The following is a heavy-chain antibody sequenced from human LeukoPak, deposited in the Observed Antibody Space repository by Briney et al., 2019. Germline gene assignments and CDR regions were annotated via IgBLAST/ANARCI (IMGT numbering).Heavy chain of an antibody. D-gene: IGHD2-21*02. J-gene: IGHJ6*02. CDR1: GGSISSYY. V-gene: IGHV4-59*01. Sequence: SETLSLTCTVSGGSISSYYWSWIRQPPGKGLEWIGYIYYSGSTNYNPSLKSRVTISVDTSKNQFSLKLSSVTAADTAVYYCARAAGYCGGDCYSREGYNYYGMDVWGQGTTVTVSS. CDR3: ARAAGYCGGDCYSREGYNYYGMDV. CDR2: IYYSGST.